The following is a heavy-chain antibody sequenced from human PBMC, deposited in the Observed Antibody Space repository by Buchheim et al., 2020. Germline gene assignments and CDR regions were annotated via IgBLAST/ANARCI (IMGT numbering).Heavy chain of an antibody. Sequence: QVQLVESGGGVVQPGTSLRLSCAASGFSFSNYGMHWVRQAPGKGLEWVAVIWFDGNRKYYVDSVKGRFTVSRDTSKNTLSLQMNSLRVEDTAVYYCARDIDTSSHYSRFDPWGQGTL. CDR1: GFSFSNYG. D-gene: IGHD3-22*01. CDR2: IWFDGNRK. CDR3: ARDIDTSSHYSRFDP. J-gene: IGHJ5*02. V-gene: IGHV3-33*01.